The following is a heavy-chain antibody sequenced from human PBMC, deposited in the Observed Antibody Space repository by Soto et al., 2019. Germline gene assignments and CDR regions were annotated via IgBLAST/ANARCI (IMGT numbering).Heavy chain of an antibody. D-gene: IGHD3-22*01. CDR2: IYSGGST. CDR1: GFTVSSNY. CDR3: ARASPNYYDSSGYLYYFHY. Sequence: EVQLVESGGGLVQPGGSLRLSCAASGFTVSSNYMSWVRQAPGKGLEWVSVIYSGGSTYYAEPVKGRFTISRDNSKNTLYLQMNSRRAEDTAVYYRARASPNYYDSSGYLYYFHYWGQGTLVTVSS. V-gene: IGHV3-66*01. J-gene: IGHJ4*02.